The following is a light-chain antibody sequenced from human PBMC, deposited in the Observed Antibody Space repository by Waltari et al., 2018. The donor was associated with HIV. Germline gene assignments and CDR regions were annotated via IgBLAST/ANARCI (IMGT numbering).Light chain of an antibody. Sequence: QVVLTQSPSASASLGASVTLTCTLSSGLSHYAIVWTQHPPEKGPRYLMKLNSDGTHTRGDGSPDRFSGSSSGAERSLTISSLQSEDEADYYCQTWATGTHEFGGGTKLTVL. CDR2: LNSDGTH. CDR1: SGLSHYA. J-gene: IGLJ2*01. V-gene: IGLV4-69*01. CDR3: QTWATGTHE.